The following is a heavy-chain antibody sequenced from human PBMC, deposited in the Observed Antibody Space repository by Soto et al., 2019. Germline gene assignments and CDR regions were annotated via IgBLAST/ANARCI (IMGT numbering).Heavy chain of an antibody. Sequence: EVQLVESGGGLVQPGGSLRLSCAASGFTVSSNYMSWVRQAPGKGLEWVSVIYSGGSTYYADSVKGRFTISRDNSKNTLYLQMNSLRDEDTAVYYCARDRPTVTTTRYYYYYMDVWGKGTTVTVSS. V-gene: IGHV3-66*01. CDR1: GFTVSSNY. CDR3: ARDRPTVTTTRYYYYYMDV. CDR2: IYSGGST. J-gene: IGHJ6*03. D-gene: IGHD4-17*01.